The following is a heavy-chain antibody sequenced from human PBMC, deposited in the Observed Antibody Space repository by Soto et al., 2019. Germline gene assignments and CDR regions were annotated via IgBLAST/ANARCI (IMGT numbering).Heavy chain of an antibody. CDR2: IIPIFGTA. CDR3: ARWDTYYAFWSGYSDYYYYGMDV. D-gene: IGHD3-3*01. V-gene: IGHV1-69*06. CDR1: GGTFSSYA. Sequence: SVKVSCKASGGTFSSYAISWVRQAPGQGLEWMGGIIPIFGTANYAQKFQGRVTITADKSTSTAYMELSSLRSEDTAVYYCARWDTYYAFWSGYSDYYYYGMDVWGQGTTVTVSS. J-gene: IGHJ6*02.